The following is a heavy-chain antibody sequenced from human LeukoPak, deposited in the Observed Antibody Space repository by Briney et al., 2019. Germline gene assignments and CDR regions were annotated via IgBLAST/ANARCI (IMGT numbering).Heavy chain of an antibody. CDR3: ARGVRITMVRGVISPMDV. J-gene: IGHJ6*03. D-gene: IGHD3-10*01. CDR2: INHSGST. Sequence: SETLSLTCAVYGGSFSGYYWSWIRQPPGKGLEWIGEINHSGSTNYNPSLKSRVTISVDTSKNQFSLKLSSVTAADTAAYYCARGVRITMVRGVISPMDVWGKGTTVTVSS. V-gene: IGHV4-34*01. CDR1: GGSFSGYY.